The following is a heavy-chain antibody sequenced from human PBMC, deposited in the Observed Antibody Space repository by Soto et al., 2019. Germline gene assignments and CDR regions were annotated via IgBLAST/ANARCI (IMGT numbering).Heavy chain of an antibody. CDR1: GGSFSGSY. V-gene: IGHV4-34*01. CDR2: INDSGST. CDR3: ARVDYSGWTPFDY. D-gene: IGHD6-19*01. Sequence: SETLSLTCAVYGGSFSGSYWAWIRQPPGKGLEWIGEINDSGSTHYNPSLKSRVTISVDTSKNQFSLKLSSLTAADTALYYCARVDYSGWTPFDYWGQGSLVTVS. J-gene: IGHJ4*02.